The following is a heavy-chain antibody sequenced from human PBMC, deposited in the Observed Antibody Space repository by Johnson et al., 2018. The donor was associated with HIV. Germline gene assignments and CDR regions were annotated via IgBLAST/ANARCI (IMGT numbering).Heavy chain of an antibody. CDR3: ARACRDGYTCDAFDI. V-gene: IGHV3-66*01. Sequence: VQLVESGGGLVQPGGSLRLSCAASGFTVSSYYMTWVRQAPWKGLEWLSVLFSGGTTYYADSVQGRFTISRDNSKNTLYLQMNRLRAEDTAVYHCARACRDGYTCDAFDIWGQGTLVTVSS. CDR1: GFTVSSYY. J-gene: IGHJ3*02. CDR2: LFSGGTT. D-gene: IGHD5-24*01.